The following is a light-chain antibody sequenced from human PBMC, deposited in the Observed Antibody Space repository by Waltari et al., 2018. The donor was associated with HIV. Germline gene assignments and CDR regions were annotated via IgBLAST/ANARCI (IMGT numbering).Light chain of an antibody. CDR2: AAS. CDR3: QQTYRTPS. CDR1: QRIGKF. J-gene: IGKJ1*01. Sequence: DIPLTQSPSLLAASVGERVAITCRASQRIGKFLNWYQHKPGKAPSLLIFAASSLHSGVPSRFIGSGSGTDFTLTITGLQPEDFATYYCQQTYRTPSFGQGTTVEVK. V-gene: IGKV1-39*01.